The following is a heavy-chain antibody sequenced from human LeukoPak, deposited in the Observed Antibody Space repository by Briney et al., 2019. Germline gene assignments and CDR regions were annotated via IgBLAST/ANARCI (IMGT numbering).Heavy chain of an antibody. V-gene: IGHV1-18*01. Sequence: ASVKVSCKASGYSFTSQAINWVRQAPGQGLEWMGWISAYNGNTNYAQKLQGRVTMTTDTSTSTAYMELRSLRSDDTAVYYCARSSGWHLLDYWGQGTLVTVSS. D-gene: IGHD6-19*01. CDR2: ISAYNGNT. J-gene: IGHJ4*02. CDR3: ARSSGWHLLDY. CDR1: GYSFTSQA.